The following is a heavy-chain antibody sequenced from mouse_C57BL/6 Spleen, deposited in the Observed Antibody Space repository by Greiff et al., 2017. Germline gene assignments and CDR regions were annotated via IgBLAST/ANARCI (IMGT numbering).Heavy chain of an antibody. D-gene: IGHD2-2*01. V-gene: IGHV1-18*01. CDR1: GYTFTDYN. Sequence: VHVKQSGPELVKPGASVKIPCKASGYTFTDYNMDWVKQSHGKSLEWIGDINPNNGGTIYNQKFKGKATLTVDKSSSTAYMELRSLTSEDTAVYYCARGLPREDYFDYWGQGTTLTVSS. CDR2: INPNNGGT. CDR3: ARGLPREDYFDY. J-gene: IGHJ2*01.